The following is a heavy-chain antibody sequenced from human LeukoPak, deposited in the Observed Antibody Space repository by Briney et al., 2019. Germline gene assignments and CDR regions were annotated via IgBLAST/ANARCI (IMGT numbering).Heavy chain of an antibody. J-gene: IGHJ5*02. CDR2: IIPIFGTA. Sequence: GASVKVSCKASGGTFSSYAISWVRQAPGQGLEWMGGIIPIFGTANYAQKFQGRVTITTDESTSTAYMELCSLRSEDTAVYYCARAISSTSCYTCWFDPWGQGTLVTVSS. CDR3: ARAISSTSCYTCWFDP. CDR1: GGTFSSYA. D-gene: IGHD2-2*02. V-gene: IGHV1-69*05.